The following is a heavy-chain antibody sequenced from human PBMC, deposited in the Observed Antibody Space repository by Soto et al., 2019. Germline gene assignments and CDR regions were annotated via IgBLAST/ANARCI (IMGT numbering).Heavy chain of an antibody. V-gene: IGHV4-34*01. CDR1: GGSFSGYY. Sequence: PSETLSLTCAVYGGSFSGYYWSWIPQPPGKGLEWIGEINHSGSTNYNPSLKSRVTISVDTSKNQFSLKLSSVTAADTAVYYCARGLGLPLRPKYGMDGWGRGPT. CDR3: ARGLGLPLRPKYGMDG. CDR2: INHSGST. J-gene: IGHJ6*02.